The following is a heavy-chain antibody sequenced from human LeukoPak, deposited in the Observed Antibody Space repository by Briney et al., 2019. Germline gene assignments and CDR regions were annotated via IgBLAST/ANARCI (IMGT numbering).Heavy chain of an antibody. CDR2: IRGDGTLK. CDR1: GLSFSGFE. CDR3: ARRFRD. J-gene: IGHJ4*02. V-gene: IGHV3-48*03. Sequence: GGSLRLSCVGSGLSFSGFEMNWARQAPGKGLEWVSYIRGDGTLKTYADSVKGRFTISRDDARNSLFLQMNSLRVDDTATYYCARRFRDWGQGTLVTVST.